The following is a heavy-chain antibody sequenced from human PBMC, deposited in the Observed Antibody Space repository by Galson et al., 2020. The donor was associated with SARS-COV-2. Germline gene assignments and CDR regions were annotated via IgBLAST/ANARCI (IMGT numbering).Heavy chain of an antibody. CDR3: AKGEYSSSDGIQYYFDY. CDR1: GFTFDDYA. CDR2: ISWNSGSI. D-gene: IGHD6-6*01. V-gene: IGHV3-9*01. J-gene: IGHJ4*02. Sequence: GGSLRLSCAASGFTFDDYAMHWVRQAPGKGLEWVSGISWNSGSIGYADSVKGRFTISRDNAKNSLYLQMNSLRAEDTALYYCAKGEYSSSDGIQYYFDYWGQGTLVTVSS.